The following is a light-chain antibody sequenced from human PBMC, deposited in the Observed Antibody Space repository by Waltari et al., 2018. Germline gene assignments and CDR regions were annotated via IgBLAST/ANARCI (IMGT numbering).Light chain of an antibody. Sequence: DIQMTQFPSAVSASVGDRVTMTCRASQGISNWLAWYQQKPGKAPKLLIYGASILQTGVPSRFSAGGSETDFTLTISNLQPDDFATYFCQQGNSFPPTFGQGTKVEVK. J-gene: IGKJ1*01. V-gene: IGKV1-12*01. CDR2: GAS. CDR1: QGISNW. CDR3: QQGNSFPPT.